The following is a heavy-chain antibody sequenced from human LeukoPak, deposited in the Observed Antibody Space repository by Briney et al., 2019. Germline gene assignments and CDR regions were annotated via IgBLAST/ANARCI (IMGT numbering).Heavy chain of an antibody. CDR1: GGSISSSSYY. Sequence: SETLSLTCTVSGGSISSSSYYWGWIRQPPGKGLEWIGSIYYSGSTYYNPSLKSRVTISVDTSKNQFSLKLSSVTAADTAVYYCARDISSGSFSAFDPWGEGTLVTVSS. J-gene: IGHJ5*02. CDR2: IYYSGST. V-gene: IGHV4-39*07. D-gene: IGHD3-10*02. CDR3: ARDISSGSFSAFDP.